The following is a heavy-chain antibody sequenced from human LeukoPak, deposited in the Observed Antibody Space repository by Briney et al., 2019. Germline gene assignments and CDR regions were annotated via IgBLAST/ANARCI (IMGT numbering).Heavy chain of an antibody. CDR2: ISYDGRNN. J-gene: IGHJ6*02. CDR1: GFTFSSYA. CDR3: VRSTGKFYYGADV. V-gene: IGHV3-30*04. D-gene: IGHD3-16*01. Sequence: GRSLRLSRAASGFTFSSYAMYWVRQAPGEELEWVAAISYDGRNNYYADSVKGRLTIARDNSKNTLYLQMSSLRAEDTAVYYCVRSTGKFYYGADVWGQGTTVTVSS.